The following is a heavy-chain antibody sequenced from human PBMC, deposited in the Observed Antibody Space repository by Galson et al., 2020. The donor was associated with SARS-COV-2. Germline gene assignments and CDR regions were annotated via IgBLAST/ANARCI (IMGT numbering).Heavy chain of an antibody. V-gene: IGHV1-2*04. CDR2: INPNSGGT. J-gene: IGHJ3*02. D-gene: IGHD3-22*01. CDR3: ARGMSRLDIATMIVVVDAFDI. CDR1: GYTFTGYY. Sequence: ASVKVSCKASGYTFTGYYMHWVRQAPGQGLEWMGWINPNSGGTNYAQKFQGWVTMPRDTSISTAYMELSRLRSDDTAVYYCARGMSRLDIATMIVVVDAFDIWGQGTMVTVSS.